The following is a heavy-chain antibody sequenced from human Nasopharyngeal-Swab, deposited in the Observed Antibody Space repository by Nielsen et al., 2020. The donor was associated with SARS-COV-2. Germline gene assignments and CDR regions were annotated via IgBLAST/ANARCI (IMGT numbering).Heavy chain of an antibody. Sequence: ASVKVSCKASGYTFTSYGISWVRQAPGQGLEWMGWISAYNGNTNYAQKLQGRVTMTTDTSTSTAYMEPRSLRSDDTAVYYCAGYDILTGSMDVWGQGTTVTVSS. D-gene: IGHD3-9*01. V-gene: IGHV1-18*01. CDR2: ISAYNGNT. CDR3: AGYDILTGSMDV. J-gene: IGHJ6*02. CDR1: GYTFTSYG.